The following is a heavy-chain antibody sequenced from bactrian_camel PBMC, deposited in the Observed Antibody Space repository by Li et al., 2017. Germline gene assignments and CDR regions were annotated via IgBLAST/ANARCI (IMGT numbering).Heavy chain of an antibody. CDR3: AAQGPYTMRFPPCTTLAS. D-gene: IGHD2*01. CDR1: GFSFSSYA. J-gene: IGHJ6*01. V-gene: IGHV3S40*01. CDR2: IYIAGGNT. Sequence: DVQLVESGGGLVQPGGSLTLSCAASGFSFSSYALSRVRQAPGKEREGVAAIYIAGGNTYYADSVKGRFTISQDNAKNTVYLQMTGLKPEDAAVYYCAAQGPYTMRFPPCTTLASWGQGTQVTVS.